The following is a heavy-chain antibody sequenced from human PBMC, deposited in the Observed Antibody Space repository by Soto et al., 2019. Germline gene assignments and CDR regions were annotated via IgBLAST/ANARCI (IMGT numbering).Heavy chain of an antibody. CDR1: GYTFTSYA. V-gene: IGHV1-3*01. J-gene: IGHJ5*02. CDR3: AKSTSQNWFDP. Sequence: ASVKVSCKXSGYTFTSYAMHWVRQAPGQRLEWMGWINAGNGNTKYSQKFQGRVTITRDTSASTAYMELSSLRSEDTAVYYCAKSTSQNWFDPWGQGTLVTVSS. D-gene: IGHD2-2*01. CDR2: INAGNGNT.